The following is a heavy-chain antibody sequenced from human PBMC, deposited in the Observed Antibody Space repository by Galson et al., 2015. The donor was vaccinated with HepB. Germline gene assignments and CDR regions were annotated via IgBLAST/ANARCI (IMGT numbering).Heavy chain of an antibody. CDR3: ARFPLELPTSFDY. J-gene: IGHJ4*02. D-gene: IGHD3-10*01. V-gene: IGHV5-51*01. CDR2: IYPGDSDT. Sequence: WVRQMPGKGLEWMGIIYPGDSDTRYSPSFQGQVTISADKSISTAYLQWSSLKASDTAMYYCARFPLELPTSFDYWGQGTLVTVSS.